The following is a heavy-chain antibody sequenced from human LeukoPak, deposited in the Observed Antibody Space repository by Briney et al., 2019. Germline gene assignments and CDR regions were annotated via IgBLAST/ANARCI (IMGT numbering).Heavy chain of an antibody. D-gene: IGHD6-13*01. CDR1: GYTFTSYD. J-gene: IGHJ4*02. CDR3: ARGRLAAAGNPIDY. CDR2: MNPNSGNT. Sequence: ASVKVSCKASGYTFTSYDINWARQATGQGLEWMGWMNPNSGNTGYAQKFQGRVTMTRNTSISTAYMELSSLRSEDTAVYYCARGRLAAAGNPIDYWGQGTLVTVSS. V-gene: IGHV1-8*01.